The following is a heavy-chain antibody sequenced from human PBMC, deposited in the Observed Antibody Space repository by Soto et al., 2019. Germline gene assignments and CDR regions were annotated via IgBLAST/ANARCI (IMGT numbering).Heavy chain of an antibody. Sequence: ASVKVSCKASGYTFTSYGISWVRQAPEQGLEWMGWISTYNGNTNYAQKLQGRVTMTTDTSTSTAYMELRSLRSDDTAVYYCARGIAVAGNDAFDIWGQGTMVTVSS. V-gene: IGHV1-18*01. CDR1: GYTFTSYG. CDR3: ARGIAVAGNDAFDI. D-gene: IGHD6-19*01. CDR2: ISTYNGNT. J-gene: IGHJ3*02.